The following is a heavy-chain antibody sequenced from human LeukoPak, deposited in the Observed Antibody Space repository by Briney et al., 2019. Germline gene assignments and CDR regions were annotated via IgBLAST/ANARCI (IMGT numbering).Heavy chain of an antibody. V-gene: IGHV4-34*01. CDR1: GGSFSGYY. CDR3: ARQVLLWFGEFHYYYMDV. Sequence: PSETLSLTCAVYGGSFSGYYWSWIRQPPGKGLEWIGEINHSGSTNYNPSLKSRVTISVVTSKNQFSLKLSSVTAADTAVYYCARQVLLWFGEFHYYYMDVWGKGTTVTISS. CDR2: INHSGST. J-gene: IGHJ6*03. D-gene: IGHD3-10*01.